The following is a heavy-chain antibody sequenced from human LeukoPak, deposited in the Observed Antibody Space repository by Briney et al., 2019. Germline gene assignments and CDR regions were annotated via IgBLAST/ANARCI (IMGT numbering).Heavy chain of an antibody. Sequence: GGSLRLSCAASGFTFSSYAMHWVRQAPGKGLEWVAVISYDGSNKYYADSVKGRFTISRGNSKNTLYLQMNSLRAEDTAVYYCAKGLRFGELLYFDYWGQGTLVTVSS. J-gene: IGHJ4*02. D-gene: IGHD3-10*01. CDR3: AKGLRFGELLYFDY. CDR2: ISYDGSNK. V-gene: IGHV3-30-3*01. CDR1: GFTFSSYA.